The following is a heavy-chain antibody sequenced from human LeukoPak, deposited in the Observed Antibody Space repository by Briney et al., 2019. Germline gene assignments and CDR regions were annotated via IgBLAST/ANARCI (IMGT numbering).Heavy chain of an antibody. CDR1: GFSITTGYY. CDR2: IYYSGST. V-gene: IGHV4-38-2*02. D-gene: IGHD3-3*01. Sequence: SETLSLTCSVSGFSITTGYYWGWIRQTPGKGLEWIGSIYYSGSTDYNVSLRSRVTISVDTSKNQFSLKVNSVTAADTAVYYCARGTVLRFLENPFDDWGQGTQVTVSA. J-gene: IGHJ4*02. CDR3: ARGTVLRFLENPFDD.